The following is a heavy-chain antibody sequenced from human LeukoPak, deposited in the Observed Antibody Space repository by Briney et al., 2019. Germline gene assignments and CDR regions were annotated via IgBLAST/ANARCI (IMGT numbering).Heavy chain of an antibody. Sequence: SETLSLTCTVSGGSTSSYYWSWIRQPPGKGLEWIGYIYYSGSTNYNPSLKSRVTISVDTSKNQFSLKLSSVTAADTAVYYCARDSISYYYGSRGFDPWGQGTLVTVSS. CDR1: GGSTSSYY. J-gene: IGHJ5*02. CDR2: IYYSGST. D-gene: IGHD3-10*01. V-gene: IGHV4-59*01. CDR3: ARDSISYYYGSRGFDP.